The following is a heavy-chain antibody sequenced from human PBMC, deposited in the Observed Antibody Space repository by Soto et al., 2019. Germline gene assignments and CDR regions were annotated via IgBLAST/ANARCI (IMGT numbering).Heavy chain of an antibody. CDR3: AKDRVVVVVAAALDC. CDR1: GFTFSSYG. Sequence: QVQLVESGGGVVQPGRSLRLSCAASGFTFSSYGMHWVRQAPGKGLEWVAVISYDGSNKYYADSVKGRFTISRDNSKNTLYLQMNSLRAEDTAGYYCAKDRVVVVVAAALDCWGQGTLVTVSS. CDR2: ISYDGSNK. J-gene: IGHJ4*02. V-gene: IGHV3-30*18. D-gene: IGHD2-15*01.